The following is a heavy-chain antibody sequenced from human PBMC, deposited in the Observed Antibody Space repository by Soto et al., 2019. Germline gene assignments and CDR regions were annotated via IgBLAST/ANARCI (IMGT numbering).Heavy chain of an antibody. D-gene: IGHD5-18*01. V-gene: IGHV3-11*04. CDR1: GFTFSDYY. CDR3: ARDQSRIQLWFSYYCMDV. J-gene: IGHJ6*02. CDR2: ISSSGSTI. Sequence: QVQVVESGGDLVKPGGSLRLSCAASGFTFSDYYMSWIRQAPGKGLEWVSYISSSGSTIYYADSVKGRFTISRDNAKNSLYLQMNSLRAEDTAVYYCARDQSRIQLWFSYYCMDVWGQGTTVTVSS.